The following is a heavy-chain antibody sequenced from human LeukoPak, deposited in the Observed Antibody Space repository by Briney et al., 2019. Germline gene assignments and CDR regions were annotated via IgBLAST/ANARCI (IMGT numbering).Heavy chain of an antibody. D-gene: IGHD2-8*01. CDR1: VYTFTSYY. V-gene: IGHV1-46*01. Sequence: ASVTVSCKASVYTFTSYYIHWVRQAPGQGLEWMGVINPSGGGTSYAQKFQGSVTMTRDTSTSTVYMDLRSLRSEDTAVYFCARDMLAVPSNWFDRWGQGTLVTVSS. CDR3: ARDMLAVPSNWFDR. J-gene: IGHJ5*02. CDR2: INPSGGGT.